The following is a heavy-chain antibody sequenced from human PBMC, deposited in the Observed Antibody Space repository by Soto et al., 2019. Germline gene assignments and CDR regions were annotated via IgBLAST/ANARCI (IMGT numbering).Heavy chain of an antibody. D-gene: IGHD3-10*01. CDR3: ARGRGRTWFDP. J-gene: IGHJ5*02. CDR2: ISYDGSNK. CDR1: GFTFSSYA. V-gene: IGHV3-30-3*01. Sequence: QVQLVESGGGVVQPGRSLRLSCAASGFTFSSYAMHWVRQAPGTGLEWVAVISYDGSNKYYADSVKGRFTISRDNSNNTLYLQMNSLRAEDTAVYYCARGRGRTWFDPWGQGTLVTVS.